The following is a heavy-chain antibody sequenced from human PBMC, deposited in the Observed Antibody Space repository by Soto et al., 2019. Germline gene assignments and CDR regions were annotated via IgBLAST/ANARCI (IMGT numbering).Heavy chain of an antibody. CDR2: IYYSGST. Sequence: SETLSLTCTVSGGSISSYYLSWIRQPPGKGLEWIGYIYYSGSTNYNPSLKSRVTISVDTSKNQFSLKLSSVTAADTAVYYCARHLYYDFWSGSIFDYWGQGTLVTVS. CDR3: ARHLYYDFWSGSIFDY. CDR1: GGSISSYY. D-gene: IGHD3-3*01. J-gene: IGHJ4*02. V-gene: IGHV4-59*08.